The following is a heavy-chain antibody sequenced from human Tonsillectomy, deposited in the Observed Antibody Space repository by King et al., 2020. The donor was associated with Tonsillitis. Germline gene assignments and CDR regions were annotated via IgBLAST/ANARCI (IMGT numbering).Heavy chain of an antibody. CDR3: ARDMCYYDSTGYYMYYFDY. CDR1: DYTFTSFG. Sequence: QLVQSGAEVKKPGASVKVSCQTSDYTFTSFGISWVRQAPGQGLEWIGWITTYNGNTNYEQKLQGRVTMTTDTSTSTAYMELRSLRSDDTAVYYCARDMCYYDSTGYYMYYFDYWGQGTLVTVSS. CDR2: ITTYNGNT. D-gene: IGHD3-22*01. V-gene: IGHV1-18*01. J-gene: IGHJ4*02.